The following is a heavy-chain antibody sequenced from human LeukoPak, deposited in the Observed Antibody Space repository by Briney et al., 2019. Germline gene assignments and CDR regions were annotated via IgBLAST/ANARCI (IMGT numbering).Heavy chain of an antibody. D-gene: IGHD6-19*01. J-gene: IGHJ4*02. Sequence: GGSLRLSCAASGFTFSSHWMSWVRQAPGKGLEWVASIKPDGSEKYYVDSVKGRFTISRDSAKSSLYLQMNTLRAEDTAVYYCARDRGSGGWYEFDYWGQGTLVTVSS. CDR2: IKPDGSEK. V-gene: IGHV3-7*01. CDR3: ARDRGSGGWYEFDY. CDR1: GFTFSSHW.